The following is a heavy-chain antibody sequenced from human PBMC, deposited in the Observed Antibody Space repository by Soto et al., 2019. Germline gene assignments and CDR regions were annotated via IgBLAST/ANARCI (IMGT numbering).Heavy chain of an antibody. CDR2: INSDGTKT. CDR3: ATVATNSYNWLDP. CDR1: GFTFNTYW. J-gene: IGHJ5*02. Sequence: EVQLVESGGTLVQPGGSLRLSYAASGFTFNTYWMHWVRQAPGKGLVWVSRINSDGTKTTYADSVKGRFTISRDNAKNTVYLQMNSLRAEDTAMYYCATVATNSYNWLDPWGQGTLVTVSS. D-gene: IGHD5-12*01. V-gene: IGHV3-74*01.